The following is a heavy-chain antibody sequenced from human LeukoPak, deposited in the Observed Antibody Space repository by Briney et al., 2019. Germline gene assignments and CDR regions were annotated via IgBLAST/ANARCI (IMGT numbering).Heavy chain of an antibody. D-gene: IGHD3-10*01. V-gene: IGHV4-30-2*01. CDR3: ARELWFANAPGSWLDP. CDR1: GDSISSGAYS. J-gene: IGHJ5*02. CDR2: IFHTGST. Sequence: PSETLSLTCVVYGDSISSGAYSWSWIRQPPGKGLEWIGYIFHTGSTFYNPSLKSRVTISVDNSKNQFSLRLNSVTAADTAVYYCARELWFANAPGSWLDPWGQGTLVTDSS.